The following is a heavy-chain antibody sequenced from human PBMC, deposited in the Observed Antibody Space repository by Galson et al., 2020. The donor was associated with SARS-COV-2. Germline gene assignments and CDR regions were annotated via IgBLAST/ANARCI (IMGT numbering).Heavy chain of an antibody. CDR3: ARGATGTKTYYYHYYMDV. CDR2: IGTAGDT. Sequence: GGSLRLSCAASGFTFSSYDMHWVRQATGKGLEWVSAIGTAGDTYYPGSVKGRFTIPRENAKNSLYLQMNSLRAGDTAVYYCARGATGTKTYYYHYYMDVWGKGTTVTVSS. CDR1: GFTFSSYD. D-gene: IGHD1-1*01. V-gene: IGHV3-13*01. J-gene: IGHJ6*03.